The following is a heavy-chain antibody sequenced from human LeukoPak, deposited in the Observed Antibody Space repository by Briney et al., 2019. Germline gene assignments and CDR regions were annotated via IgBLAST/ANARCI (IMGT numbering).Heavy chain of an antibody. CDR2: IIPIFGTA. CDR3: ARVMGNRYCSSTSCYPWFDY. V-gene: IGHV1-69*13. D-gene: IGHD2-2*01. J-gene: IGHJ4*02. Sequence: ASVKVSCKASGGTFSSYAISWVRQAPGQGLEWMGGIIPIFGTANYAQKFQGRVTITADESTSTAYMELSSLRSEDTAVYYCARVMGNRYCSSTSCYPWFDYWGQGTLVTVSS. CDR1: GGTFSSYA.